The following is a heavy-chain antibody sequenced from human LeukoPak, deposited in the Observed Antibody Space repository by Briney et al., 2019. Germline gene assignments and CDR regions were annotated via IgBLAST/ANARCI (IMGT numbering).Heavy chain of an antibody. CDR1: GFTFSSYA. J-gene: IGHJ4*02. Sequence: GGSLRLSCAASGFTFSSYAMSWVRQAPGKGLEWVAVIWYDGSNKYYADSVKGRFTISRDNSKNTLYLQMNSLRAEDTAVYYCARENARSWYFDYWGQGTLVTVSS. D-gene: IGHD2-8*01. CDR3: ARENARSWYFDY. V-gene: IGHV3-33*08. CDR2: IWYDGSNK.